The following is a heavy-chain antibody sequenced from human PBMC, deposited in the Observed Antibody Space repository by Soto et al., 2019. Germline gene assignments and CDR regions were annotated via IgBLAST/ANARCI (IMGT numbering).Heavy chain of an antibody. J-gene: IGHJ6*02. CDR3: AKATLGYYYGMDV. D-gene: IGHD3-16*01. CDR1: GFTFSSYG. Sequence: QVQLVESGGGVVQPGRSLRLSCAASGFTFSSYGMHWVRQAPGKGLEWVAVISYDGSNKYYADSVKGRFTISRDNSKNTLYLQMNSLSAEDTAVYYCAKATLGYYYGMDVWGQGTTVTVSS. CDR2: ISYDGSNK. V-gene: IGHV3-30*18.